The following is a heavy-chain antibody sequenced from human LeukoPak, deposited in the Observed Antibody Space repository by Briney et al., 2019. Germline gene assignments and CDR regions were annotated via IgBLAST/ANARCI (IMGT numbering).Heavy chain of an antibody. V-gene: IGHV3-30*18. CDR2: ISYDANER. D-gene: IGHD3-10*01. CDR3: AKGGFYGSASYYKGYFDY. CDR1: GFRFSDYD. J-gene: IGHJ4*02. Sequence: GGSLRLSCAASGFRFSDYDMHWGRQAPGKGPERVAVISYDANERYYADSVKGRFTISKNNSKNTLYLQMDSLRAEDTAVYYCAKGGFYGSASYYKGYFDYWGQGTLVAVSS.